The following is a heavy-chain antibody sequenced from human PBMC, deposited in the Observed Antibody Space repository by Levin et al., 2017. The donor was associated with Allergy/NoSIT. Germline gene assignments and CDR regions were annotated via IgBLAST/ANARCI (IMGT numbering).Heavy chain of an antibody. CDR1: GFIFSRYW. J-gene: IGHJ5*02. Sequence: GGSLRLSCVGSGFIFSRYWMHWVRQAPGKGLVWVSRISTDGSSTSYADSVKGRFTISRDNAKNTLYLQMNSLRAEDTAVYYCPIPIAVAGEGIQAKTWGQGTLVTVSS. D-gene: IGHD6-19*01. V-gene: IGHV3-74*01. CDR2: ISTDGSST. CDR3: PIPIAVAGEGIQAKT.